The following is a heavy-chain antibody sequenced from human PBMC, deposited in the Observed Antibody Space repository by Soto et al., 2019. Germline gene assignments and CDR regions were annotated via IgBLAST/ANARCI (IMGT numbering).Heavy chain of an antibody. D-gene: IGHD3-10*01. CDR2: IYTSGAT. V-gene: IGHV4-4*07. CDR1: GSSFSNFY. Sequence: PSETLSLTCSVSGSSFSNFYWSLIRQPAGKGLEWIGRIYTSGATSYNPSLKSRVTMSVDTSQTQMSLNLTSVTAADTAVYYCARGGIQLSYAFDHWGQGILVTVSS. J-gene: IGHJ4*02. CDR3: ARGGIQLSYAFDH.